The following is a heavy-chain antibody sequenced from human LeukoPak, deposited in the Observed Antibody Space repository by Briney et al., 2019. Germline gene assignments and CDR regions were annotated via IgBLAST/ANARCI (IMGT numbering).Heavy chain of an antibody. CDR3: ARGPSGYHNT. Sequence: KPSETLSLTCAVYGGSFSGYHWSWIRQPPGKGLEWIGEINHSGSTNYNPSLKSRVTISVDTSKNQFSLKLSSVTAADTAVYYCARGPSGYHNTGGQGTLVTVSS. CDR1: GGSFSGYH. D-gene: IGHD5-12*01. V-gene: IGHV4-34*01. CDR2: INHSGST. J-gene: IGHJ4*02.